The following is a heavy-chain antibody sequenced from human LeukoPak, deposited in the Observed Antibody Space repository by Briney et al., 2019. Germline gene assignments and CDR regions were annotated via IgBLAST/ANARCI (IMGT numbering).Heavy chain of an antibody. V-gene: IGHV1-2*02. CDR2: INPNSGCT. J-gene: IGHJ5*02. Sequence: ASVKVSCKASGYTFTGHYVHWVRQAPGQGLEWMGWINPNSGCTNYAQKFQGRVSMTGDTSISTSYMELSSLRSEDTAVYYCARKYGDYESWFDPWGQGTLVTVSS. D-gene: IGHD4-17*01. CDR1: GYTFTGHY. CDR3: ARKYGDYESWFDP.